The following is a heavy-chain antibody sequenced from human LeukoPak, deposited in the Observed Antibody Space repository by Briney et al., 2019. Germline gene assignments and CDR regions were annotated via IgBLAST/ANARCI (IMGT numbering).Heavy chain of an antibody. CDR1: GGSISSNSYY. CDR3: ARRAKWELSTYFDY. Sequence: PGTLSLTCTVSGGSISSNSYYWVWIRQPPGKGLKWIGSIYYSGSTYYNPSLKSRVTISVDTSKNQFSLKLSSVTAADTAVYYCARRAKWELSTYFDYWGQGTLVTVSS. CDR2: IYYSGST. D-gene: IGHD1-26*01. J-gene: IGHJ4*02. V-gene: IGHV4-39*01.